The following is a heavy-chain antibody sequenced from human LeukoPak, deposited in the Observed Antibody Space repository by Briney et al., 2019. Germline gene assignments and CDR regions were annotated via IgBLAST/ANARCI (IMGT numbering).Heavy chain of an antibody. D-gene: IGHD1-1*01. Sequence: GGSLRLSCAASGFTFSSYGMTWVRQAPGKGPEWVSVINDSGSSTFYADSVKGRFTISRDNSKNTLYLQMSGLRAEDTAVYYCARSLKWNLVGFDHWGQGTLVIVSS. CDR2: INDSGSST. CDR3: ARSLKWNLVGFDH. V-gene: IGHV3-23*01. J-gene: IGHJ4*02. CDR1: GFTFSSYG.